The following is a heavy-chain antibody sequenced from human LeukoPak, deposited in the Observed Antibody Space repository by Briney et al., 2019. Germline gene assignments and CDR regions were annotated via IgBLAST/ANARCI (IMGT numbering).Heavy chain of an antibody. Sequence: GGSLRLSCAASGFTFSSYSMNWVRQAPGKGLEWVSSISSSSSYIYYADSVKGRFTISRDNAKNSLYLQMNSLRAEDTAVYYCATGTTNMAVAGTDFDYWGQGTLVTVSS. J-gene: IGHJ4*02. V-gene: IGHV3-21*01. CDR1: GFTFSSYS. D-gene: IGHD6-19*01. CDR3: ATGTTNMAVAGTDFDY. CDR2: ISSSSSYI.